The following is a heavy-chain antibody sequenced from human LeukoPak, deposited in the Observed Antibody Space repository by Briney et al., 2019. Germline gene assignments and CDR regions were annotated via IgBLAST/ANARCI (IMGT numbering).Heavy chain of an antibody. D-gene: IGHD3-3*01. Sequence: GGSLRLSCAASGFTFSTYWMHWVRQAPGKGLVWVSRINTDGSRTDSVEGRFTISRDNAKNTLYLQMNSLRAEDTAVYYCAKDSYDFWSGYPYNWFDPWGQGTLVTVSS. CDR3: AKDSYDFWSGYPYNWFDP. V-gene: IGHV3-74*01. J-gene: IGHJ5*02. CDR1: GFTFSTYW. CDR2: INTDGSRT.